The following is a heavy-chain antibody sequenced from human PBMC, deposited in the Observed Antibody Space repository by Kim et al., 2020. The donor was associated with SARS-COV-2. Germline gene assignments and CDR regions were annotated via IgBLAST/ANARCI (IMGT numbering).Heavy chain of an antibody. D-gene: IGHD6-13*01. CDR3: ARHVHRAAAGNGY. CDR1: GGSISSSSYY. V-gene: IGHV4-39*01. Sequence: SETLSLTCTVSGGSISSSSYYWGWIRQPPGKGLEWIGSIYYSGSTYYNPSLKSRVTISVDTSKNQFSLKLSSVTAADTAVYYCARHVHRAAAGNGYWGQGTLVTVSS. J-gene: IGHJ4*02. CDR2: IYYSGST.